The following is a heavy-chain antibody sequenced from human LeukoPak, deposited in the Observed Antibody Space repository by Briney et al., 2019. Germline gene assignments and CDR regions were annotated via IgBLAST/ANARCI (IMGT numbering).Heavy chain of an antibody. CDR3: ARAVMVAVAGGRFDR. CDR2: TYYRSKWYN. D-gene: IGHD6-19*01. Sequence: SQTLSLTCAISGDSVSSNSAAWNWIRQSPSRGLEWLGRTYYRSKWYNDYALSVGNRITINPDTSNNQFSLKLSSVTAADTAVYYCARAVMVAVAGGRFDRWGQGTLVTVSS. V-gene: IGHV6-1*01. CDR1: GDSVSSNSAA. J-gene: IGHJ4*02.